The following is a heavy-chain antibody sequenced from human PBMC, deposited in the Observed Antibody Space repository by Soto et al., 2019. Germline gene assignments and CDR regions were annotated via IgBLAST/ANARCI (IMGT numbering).Heavy chain of an antibody. Sequence: GGSLRLSCAASGFTFSSYAMSWVRQAPGKGLEWVSAISGSGGSTYYADSVKGRFTISRDNSKNTLYLQMNSLRAEDTAVYYCAKLVARGDGDIVVVPAAMGLLEKRYFDYWGQGTLVTVSS. D-gene: IGHD2-2*01. CDR1: GFTFSSYA. CDR2: ISGSGGST. CDR3: AKLVARGDGDIVVVPAAMGLLEKRYFDY. J-gene: IGHJ4*02. V-gene: IGHV3-23*01.